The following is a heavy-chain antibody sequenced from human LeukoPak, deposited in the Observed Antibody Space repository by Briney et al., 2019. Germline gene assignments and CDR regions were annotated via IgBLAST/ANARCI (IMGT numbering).Heavy chain of an antibody. CDR1: GFTFSNAW. CDR2: IKSKTDGGTT. Sequence: GGSLRLSCAASGFTFSNAWMGWVRQAPGKGLEWVGRIKSKTDGGTTDYAAPVKGRFTISKDDSKNTLYLQMNSLKTEDTAVYYCTTDRGYCSGGSCPSWGQGTLVTVSS. J-gene: IGHJ4*02. D-gene: IGHD2-15*01. V-gene: IGHV3-15*01. CDR3: TTDRGYCSGGSCPS.